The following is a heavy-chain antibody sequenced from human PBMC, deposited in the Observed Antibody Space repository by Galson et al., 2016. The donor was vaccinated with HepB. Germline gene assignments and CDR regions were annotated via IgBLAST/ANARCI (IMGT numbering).Heavy chain of an antibody. Sequence: SETLSLTCTVSGGAIGRYSWAWIRQPAGKGLEWIGRISPTSSTNYNPSLQSRITMSIDTSKDHFTLNLRSVTAADTAVYYCARDRRSYPDFGDDYYMDVWGKGTTVTVSS. CDR2: ISPTSST. CDR1: GGAIGRYS. J-gene: IGHJ6*03. D-gene: IGHD3/OR15-3a*01. CDR3: ARDRRSYPDFGDDYYMDV. V-gene: IGHV4-4*07.